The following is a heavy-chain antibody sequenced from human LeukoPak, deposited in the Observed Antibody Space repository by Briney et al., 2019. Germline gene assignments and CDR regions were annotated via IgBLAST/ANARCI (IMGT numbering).Heavy chain of an antibody. D-gene: IGHD5-24*01. CDR2: IYYSGST. J-gene: IGHJ4*02. CDR1: SGSISSGVYY. CDR3: ARGVRWLQLSYFDY. Sequence: SETLSLTCPLSSGSISSGVYYWSWIRQHPGKGLEWIGYIYYSGSTYNNPTLKSRVTISVHTSKNQFSLKLSSVTAAATAVYYCARGVRWLQLSYFDYWGQGTLVTVSS. V-gene: IGHV4-31*03.